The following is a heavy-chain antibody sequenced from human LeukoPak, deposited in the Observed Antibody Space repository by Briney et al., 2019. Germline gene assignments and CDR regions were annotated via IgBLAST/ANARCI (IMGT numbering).Heavy chain of an antibody. Sequence: GRSLRLSCAASGFTFSSYAMSWVRQAPGKGLEWVSAISGSGGSTYYADSVKGRFTISRDNSKNTLCLQMNSLRAEDTAVYYCAKDIEEVAGTFDYWGQGTLVTVSS. J-gene: IGHJ4*02. CDR1: GFTFSSYA. CDR3: AKDIEEVAGTFDY. D-gene: IGHD6-19*01. CDR2: ISGSGGST. V-gene: IGHV3-23*01.